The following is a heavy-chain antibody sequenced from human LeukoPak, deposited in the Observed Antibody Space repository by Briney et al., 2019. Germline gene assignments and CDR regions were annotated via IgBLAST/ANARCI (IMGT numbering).Heavy chain of an antibody. CDR2: IKQDGSEK. CDR3: ARGAAPYYYYYGMDV. J-gene: IGHJ6*02. D-gene: IGHD2-15*01. Sequence: PGGSLRLSCAASGFTFSTYWMSWVRQAPGKGLEWVANIKQDGSEKYFVDSVRGRFTISRDNAKNSLCLQMNSLRAEDTAVYYCARGAAPYYYYYGMDVWGQGTTVTVSS. V-gene: IGHV3-7*04. CDR1: GFTFSTYW.